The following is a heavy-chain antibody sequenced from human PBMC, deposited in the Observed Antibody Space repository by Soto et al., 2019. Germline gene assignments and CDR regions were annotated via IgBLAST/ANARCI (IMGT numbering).Heavy chain of an antibody. V-gene: IGHV3-23*01. J-gene: IGHJ4*02. CDR1: GFSFSDYA. Sequence: PGGSLRLSCAASGFSFSDYAMTWVRQAPGKGLEWVSSISGSGGSTYYADSVKGRFTISRDNSKNTLYLQMHSLRAEDTAVYYCAKDRGGVLAPSYFDNWGQGTLLTVSS. CDR3: AKDRGGVLAPSYFDN. D-gene: IGHD3-10*01. CDR2: ISGSGGST.